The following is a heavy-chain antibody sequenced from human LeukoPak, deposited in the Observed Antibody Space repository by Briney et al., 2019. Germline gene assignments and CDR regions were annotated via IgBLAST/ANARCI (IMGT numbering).Heavy chain of an antibody. CDR2: IYTSGST. J-gene: IGHJ4*02. V-gene: IGHV4-61*02. Sequence: SETLSLTCTVSGNSISSGDNYWSWIRQPAGKGLEWIGRIYTSGSTNYNPSLKSRVTISVDTSKNQFSLKLSSVTAADTAVYYCARDWGLDYYDSSGSSVGSYWGQGTLVTVSS. D-gene: IGHD3-22*01. CDR3: ARDWGLDYYDSSGSSVGSY. CDR1: GNSISSGDNY.